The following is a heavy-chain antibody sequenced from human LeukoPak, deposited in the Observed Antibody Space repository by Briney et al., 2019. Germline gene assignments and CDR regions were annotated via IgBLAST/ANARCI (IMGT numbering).Heavy chain of an antibody. V-gene: IGHV3-9*01. Sequence: GRSLRLSCAASGFTFDDYVIHWVRQAPGKGLEWDSGINWNSDNIGYAGSVKGRFTISRDNTKNSLYLQMNSLRVGDTALYYCAKDVAAVQAAYMDVWGKGTTVIASS. J-gene: IGHJ6*03. CDR3: AKDVAAVQAAYMDV. CDR1: GFTFDDYV. CDR2: INWNSDNI. D-gene: IGHD6-13*01.